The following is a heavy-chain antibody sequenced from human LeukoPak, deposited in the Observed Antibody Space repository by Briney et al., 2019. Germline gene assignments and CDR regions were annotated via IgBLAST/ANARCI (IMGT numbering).Heavy chain of an antibody. D-gene: IGHD4-17*01. V-gene: IGHV3-30-3*01. Sequence: GGSLRHSCAASGFTFSSYAMHWVRQAPGKGLEWVAVISYDGSNKYYADSVKGRFTISRDNSKNTLYLQMNSLRAEDTAVYYCARDPYGDSFHWYFDLWGRGTLVTVSS. CDR1: GFTFSSYA. CDR2: ISYDGSNK. CDR3: ARDPYGDSFHWYFDL. J-gene: IGHJ2*01.